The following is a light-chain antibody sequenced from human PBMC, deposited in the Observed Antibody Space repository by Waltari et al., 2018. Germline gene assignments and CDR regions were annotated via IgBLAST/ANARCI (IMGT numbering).Light chain of an antibody. CDR3: QQYYSTPWT. Sequence: DIVMTQSPDSLAASLRERVTINRKSSQSVFYSSTNKNNLAWYHQKPGQPPKLLSYWASTRESGVPDRFSGSGSGTDFTLTIGSLQAEDVAVYYCQQYYSTPWTFGQGTKVEIK. J-gene: IGKJ1*01. CDR1: QSVFYSSTNKNN. V-gene: IGKV4-1*01. CDR2: WAS.